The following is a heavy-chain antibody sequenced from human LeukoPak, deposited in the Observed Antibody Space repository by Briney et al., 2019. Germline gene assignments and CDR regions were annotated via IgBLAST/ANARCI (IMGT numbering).Heavy chain of an antibody. D-gene: IGHD6-13*01. CDR3: ARALSGAAAGTSLFDY. V-gene: IGHV4-59*02. CDR1: GGSVNNFF. Sequence: PETLSLTCTVSGGSVNNFFWSWIRQPPGKGLEWIGYIYYSGRTNYNPSLKSPVTISLGPCKNQFSLKLSSVTAADTAVYYCARALSGAAAGTSLFDYWGQGTLVTVSS. CDR2: IYYSGRT. J-gene: IGHJ4*02.